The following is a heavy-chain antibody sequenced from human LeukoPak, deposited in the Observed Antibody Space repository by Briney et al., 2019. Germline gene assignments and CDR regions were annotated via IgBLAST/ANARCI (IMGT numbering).Heavy chain of an antibody. CDR2: ISGSGGST. Sequence: GGSLRLSCAASGFTLGSYTMNWVRQAPGKGLEWVSAISGSGGSTYYADSVKGRFTISRDNSKNTLYLQMDSLRAEDTAVYYCAYSSPDYDFWSGYSAGFDYWGQGTLVTVSS. J-gene: IGHJ4*02. CDR1: GFTLGSYT. V-gene: IGHV3-23*01. CDR3: AYSSPDYDFWSGYSAGFDY. D-gene: IGHD3-3*01.